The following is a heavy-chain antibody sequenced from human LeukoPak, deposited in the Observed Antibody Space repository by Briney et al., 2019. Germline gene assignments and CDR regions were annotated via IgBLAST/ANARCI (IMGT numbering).Heavy chain of an antibody. D-gene: IGHD6-19*01. V-gene: IGHV4-59*01. CDR2: IYYSGST. CDR1: GGSISSYY. J-gene: IGHJ4*02. Sequence: SETLSLTCTVSGGSISSYYWSWLRQPPGKGLEWIGYIYYSGSTNYNPSLKSRVTISVDTSKNQFSLKLSSVTAADTAVYYCARGLYSSGWALFDYWGQGTLVTVSS. CDR3: ARGLYSSGWALFDY.